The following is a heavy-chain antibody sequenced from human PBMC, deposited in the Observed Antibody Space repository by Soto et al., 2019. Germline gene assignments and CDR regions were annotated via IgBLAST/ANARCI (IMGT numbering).Heavy chain of an antibody. CDR1: GFTFDDYA. CDR2: IRWDRGSI. D-gene: IGHD5-12*01. V-gene: IGHV3-9*01. J-gene: IGHJ2*01. Sequence: EVQLVESGGGLVQPGRSLRLSCAASGFTFDDYAMHWVRQAPGKGLEWVAGIRWDRGSIGYADSVKGRFTISRDNAKNSLYLQMNSLRAEDTALYYCAKGMASSRSYWYFDLWGRGTLVTVSS. CDR3: AKGMASSRSYWYFDL.